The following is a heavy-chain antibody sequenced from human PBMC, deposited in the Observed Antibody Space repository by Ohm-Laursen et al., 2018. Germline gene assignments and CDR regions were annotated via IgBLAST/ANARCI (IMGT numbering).Heavy chain of an antibody. V-gene: IGHV4-4*08. CDR2: FYHSGGT. J-gene: IGHJ3*02. Sequence: SETLSLTCSVSGASISSYYWTWIRQPPGKGLERIGHFYHSGGTNNNPSFKSRVTISIDTSKNQVSLNLNSATAADTAVYYCASSQSSSWYHAFDIWGQGTMVTVSS. CDR3: ASSQSSSWYHAFDI. CDR1: GASISSYY. D-gene: IGHD6-13*01.